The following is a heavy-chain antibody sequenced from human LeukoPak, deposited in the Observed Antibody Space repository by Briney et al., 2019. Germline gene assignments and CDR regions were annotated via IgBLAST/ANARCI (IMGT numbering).Heavy chain of an antibody. CDR2: ISAYNGNT. J-gene: IGHJ4*02. CDR1: GYTFTSYG. Sequence: ASVKVSCKASGYTFTSYGISWVRQAPGQGLEWMGWISAYNGNTNYAQKLQGRVTMTTDTSTSTAYMELRSLRSDDTAVYYCARLVEGLLPARFDSWGQGALVTVSS. CDR3: ARLVEGLLPARFDS. V-gene: IGHV1-18*01. D-gene: IGHD2-2*01.